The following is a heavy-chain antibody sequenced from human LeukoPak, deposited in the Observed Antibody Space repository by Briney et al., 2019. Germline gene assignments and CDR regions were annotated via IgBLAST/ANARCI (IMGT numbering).Heavy chain of an antibody. CDR3: AREPPGNYNWFDP. D-gene: IGHD1-7*01. J-gene: IGHJ5*02. Sequence: GGSLRLSCAVSGFTFRNYWMTWVRQAPGKGLECVANIKQDESEKYYVDSVKGRFTISRDNAKNSLYLQMNSLRAEDTAVYYCAREPPGNYNWFDPWGQGTLVTVSS. V-gene: IGHV3-7*01. CDR2: IKQDESEK. CDR1: GFTFRNYW.